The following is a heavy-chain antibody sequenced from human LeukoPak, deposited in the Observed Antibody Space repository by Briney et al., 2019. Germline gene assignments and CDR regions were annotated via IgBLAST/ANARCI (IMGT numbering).Heavy chain of an antibody. CDR1: GGSISSGGYY. CDR2: IYHSGST. Sequence: SQTLSLTCTVSGGSISSGGYYWSWIRQPPGKGLEWSGYIYHSGSTYYNPSLKSRVTISVDRSKNQFSLKLSSVTAADTAVYYCARDSRVATTDYYDSSGYYPHDAFDIWGQGTMVTVSS. CDR3: ARDSRVATTDYYDSSGYYPHDAFDI. J-gene: IGHJ3*02. V-gene: IGHV4-30-2*01. D-gene: IGHD3-22*01.